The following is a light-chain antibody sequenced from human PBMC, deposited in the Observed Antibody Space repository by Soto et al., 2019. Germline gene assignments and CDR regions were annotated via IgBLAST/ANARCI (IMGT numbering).Light chain of an antibody. J-gene: IGLJ1*01. CDR3: RSYTSIRTLYV. V-gene: IGLV2-14*01. CDR1: NRDVGRYHY. CDR2: DVS. Sequence: PGSRSQSPGQSITISCTGTNRDVGRYHYVCWYQPHPGKAPELMLYDVSHRSSVVSSRFAGSKSDNTAPLPIYALQGEDEDPYSCRSYTSIRTLYVFGTGTQVTGL.